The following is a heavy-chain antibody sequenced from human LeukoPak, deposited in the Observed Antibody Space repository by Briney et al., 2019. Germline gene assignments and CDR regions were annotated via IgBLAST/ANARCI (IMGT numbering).Heavy chain of an antibody. CDR1: KFTFSDYY. Sequence: GGSLRLSCAASKFTFSDYYMTWVRQAPGKGPEWVAYMNQFGTEIKYLDSVKGRFTISRDNAKNSLYLWVTSLTADDTAVYYCARGTYYYEFWGQGTLVIVSS. J-gene: IGHJ4*02. D-gene: IGHD3/OR15-3a*01. CDR3: ARGTYYYEF. CDR2: MNQFGTEI. V-gene: IGHV3-7*04.